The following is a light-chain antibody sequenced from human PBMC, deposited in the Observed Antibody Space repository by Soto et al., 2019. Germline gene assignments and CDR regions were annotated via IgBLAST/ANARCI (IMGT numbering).Light chain of an antibody. CDR1: QSVSSN. J-gene: IGKJ1*01. CDR3: QQYNNWPKT. Sequence: EIVMTQSPGTLSVSPGERATLSCRASQSVSSNLAWYQQTPGQAPRLLIYGASTRATGIPARFSGSGSGTEFTLTISSLQSEDSAVYYCQQYNNWPKTFGQGTKVEIK. CDR2: GAS. V-gene: IGKV3-15*01.